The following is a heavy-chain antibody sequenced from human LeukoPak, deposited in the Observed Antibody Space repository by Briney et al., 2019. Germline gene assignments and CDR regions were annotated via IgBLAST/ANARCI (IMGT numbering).Heavy chain of an antibody. CDR1: GYTFTSYG. J-gene: IGHJ6*03. CDR2: ISAYNGNT. CDR3: ARDRGYSYGYNYYYMDV. D-gene: IGHD5-18*01. V-gene: IGHV1-18*01. Sequence: ASVKVSCKASGYTFTSYGISWVRQAPGQGLEWMGWISAYNGNTNYAQKLQGRVTMTTDTSTSTANMELRSLRSDDTAVYYCARDRGYSYGYNYYYMDVWGKGTTVTVSS.